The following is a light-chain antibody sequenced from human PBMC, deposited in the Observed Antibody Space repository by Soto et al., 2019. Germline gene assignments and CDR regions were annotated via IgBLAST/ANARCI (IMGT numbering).Light chain of an antibody. CDR2: YDT. V-gene: IGLV3-21*04. CDR3: QVWNSDTDLYV. J-gene: IGLJ1*01. Sequence: SYEVTQPPSVSVAPGKTASITCGGHNIGSKIVNWYQQKAGQAPLLVIYYDTDRPSGIPERFSGSNSGNTATLTISRVDAGDEADYYCQVWNSDTDLYVFGIGTKLTVL. CDR1: NIGSKI.